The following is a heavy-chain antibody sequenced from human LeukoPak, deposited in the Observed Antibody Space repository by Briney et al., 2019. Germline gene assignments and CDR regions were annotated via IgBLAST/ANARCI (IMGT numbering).Heavy chain of an antibody. D-gene: IGHD1-26*01. CDR3: ARGRSGSYYPNWFDP. J-gene: IGHJ5*02. CDR2: INHSGST. V-gene: IGHV4-34*01. CDR1: GGSFSGYY. Sequence: SETLSLTCAVYGGSFSGYYWSWIRQPPGKGLEWIGEINHSGSTNYNPSLKSRVTISVDTSKNQFSLKLSSVTAADTAVYYCARGRSGSYYPNWFDPWGQGTLVTVSS.